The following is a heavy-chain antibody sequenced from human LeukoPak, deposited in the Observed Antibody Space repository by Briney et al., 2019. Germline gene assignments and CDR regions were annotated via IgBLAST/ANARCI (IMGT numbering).Heavy chain of an antibody. CDR1: GGTFSSYA. Sequence: VASVKVSCKASGGTFSSYAISWVRQAPGQGLEWMGRIIPILGIANYAQKFQGRVTITADKSTSTAYMELSSLRSEDTAVYYCAREIYDSSGYPDYWGQGTLVTVSS. J-gene: IGHJ4*02. CDR3: AREIYDSSGYPDY. D-gene: IGHD3-22*01. CDR2: IIPILGIA. V-gene: IGHV1-69*04.